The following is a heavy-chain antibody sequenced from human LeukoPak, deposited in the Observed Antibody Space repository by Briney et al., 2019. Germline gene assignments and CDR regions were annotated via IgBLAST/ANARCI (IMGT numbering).Heavy chain of an antibody. CDR1: GYTFTGYY. D-gene: IGHD6-19*01. CDR2: INPNSGGT. Sequence: ASVKVSCKASGYTFTGYYMHWVRQAPGQGLEWMGWINPNSGGTNYAQKFQGRVTMTRDTSISTAYMELSRLRSDDTAVYYCARSGSRIAVAGTTDYWGQGTLVTVSS. CDR3: ARSGSRIAVAGTTDY. J-gene: IGHJ4*02. V-gene: IGHV1-2*02.